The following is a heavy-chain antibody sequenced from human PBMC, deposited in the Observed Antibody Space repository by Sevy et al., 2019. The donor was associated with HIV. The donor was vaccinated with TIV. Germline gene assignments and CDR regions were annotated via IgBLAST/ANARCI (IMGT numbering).Heavy chain of an antibody. CDR3: ARLRWDVLDVPGATPSCYFDS. V-gene: IGHV4-59*08. Sequence: SETLSLTCTVSGDSINTYSWSWVRQPPGKGLQWIGDVTHSGSTNYNPSLKSRVIISLDTSRNQFSLKVTSVNAADTAVYYCARLRWDVLDVPGATPSCYFDSWGQGTLVTVSS. CDR1: GDSINTYS. J-gene: IGHJ4*02. CDR2: VTHSGST. D-gene: IGHD2-2*01.